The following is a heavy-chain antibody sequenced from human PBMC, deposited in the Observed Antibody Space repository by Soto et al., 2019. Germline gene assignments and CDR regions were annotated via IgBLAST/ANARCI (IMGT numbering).Heavy chain of an antibody. CDR1: GFTFNRYT. D-gene: IGHD1-1*01. CDR2: SIRSGGDT. J-gene: IGHJ4*02. CDR3: AKDKPTDGVWDFDY. V-gene: IGHV3-23*01. Sequence: EAQLLESGGDLVQPGGSLRLSFAASGFTFNRYTMSWVRQAPGKGLAWVSSIRSGGDTYYADSVKGRFTISRDNYKNTLNVQMNSLGADDTAVKYCAKDKPTDGVWDFDYWGQGTLVTLSS.